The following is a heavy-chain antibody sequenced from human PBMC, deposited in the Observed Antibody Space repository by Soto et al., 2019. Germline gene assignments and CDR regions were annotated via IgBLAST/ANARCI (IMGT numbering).Heavy chain of an antibody. V-gene: IGHV4-61*08. J-gene: IGHJ6*02. CDR3: AREGVTPSYYYYYGMDV. D-gene: IGHD5-18*01. CDR1: GGSISSGGYS. Sequence: SETLSLTCAVSGGSISSGGYSWSWIRQPPGKGLEWIGYIYYSGSTNYNPSLKSRVTISVDTSKNQFSLKLSSVTAADTAVYYCAREGVTPSYYYYYGMDVWGQGTTVTVSS. CDR2: IYYSGST.